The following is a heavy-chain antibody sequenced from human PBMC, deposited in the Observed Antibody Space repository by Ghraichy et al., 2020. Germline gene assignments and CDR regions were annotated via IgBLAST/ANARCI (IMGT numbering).Heavy chain of an antibody. CDR1: GGSISSYY. D-gene: IGHD3-22*01. CDR3: ARNYYDSSGYPLTLDY. CDR2: IYYSGST. J-gene: IGHJ4*02. V-gene: IGHV4-59*01. Sequence: SETLSLTCTVSGGSISSYYWSWIRQPPMKGLEWIGYIYYSGSTNYNPSLKSQVTISVDTSKNQFSLKLSSVTAADTAVYYCARNYYDSSGYPLTLDYWGQGTLVTVSS.